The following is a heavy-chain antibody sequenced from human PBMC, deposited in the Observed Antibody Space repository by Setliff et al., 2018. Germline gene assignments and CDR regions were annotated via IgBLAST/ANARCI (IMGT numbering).Heavy chain of an antibody. V-gene: IGHV3-7*01. J-gene: IGHJ4*02. D-gene: IGHD3-16*01. CDR2: IKQDGSEK. Sequence: PGGSLRLSCAASGFTFGSYWMSWVRQAPGKGLEWVANIKQDGSEKYYVDSVKGRFTISRDNAKNSLYLQMNSLRDEDTAVYYCARDGGEYWGQGTLVTVSS. CDR3: ARDGGEY. CDR1: GFTFGSYW.